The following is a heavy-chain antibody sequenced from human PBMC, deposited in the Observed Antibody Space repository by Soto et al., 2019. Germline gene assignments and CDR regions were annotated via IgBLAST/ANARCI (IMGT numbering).Heavy chain of an antibody. V-gene: IGHV6-1*01. Sequence: SQTLSLTCAISGDSVSSNSAAWNWIRQSPSRGLEWLGRTYYRSKWSNDYAVSVKSRITINPDTSKNQFSLHLNSVTPEDTAVYYCARVRGIAVPGYSYYAMDVWGQGTTVTSP. D-gene: IGHD6-19*01. J-gene: IGHJ6*02. CDR2: TYYRSKWSN. CDR3: ARVRGIAVPGYSYYAMDV. CDR1: GDSVSSNSAA.